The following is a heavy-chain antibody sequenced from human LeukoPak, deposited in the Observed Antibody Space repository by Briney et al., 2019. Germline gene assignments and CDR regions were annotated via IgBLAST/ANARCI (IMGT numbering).Heavy chain of an antibody. J-gene: IGHJ4*02. CDR2: ISGSGGST. V-gene: IGHV3-23*01. D-gene: IGHD2-2*01. CDR3: AKGLIVVPAANFDY. Sequence: GGSLRLSCAASGFTFSSYAMSWVRQAPGKGLEWVSAISGSGGSTYYADSVKGRFTISRVNSNNTLYLQMNSLRAEDTAVYYCAKGLIVVPAANFDYWGQGTLVTVSS. CDR1: GFTFSSYA.